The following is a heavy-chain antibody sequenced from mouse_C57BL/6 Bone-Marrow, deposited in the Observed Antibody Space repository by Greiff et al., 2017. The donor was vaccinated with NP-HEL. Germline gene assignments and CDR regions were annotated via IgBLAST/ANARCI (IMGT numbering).Heavy chain of an antibody. CDR3: TRRGYDGPSDY. J-gene: IGHJ2*01. Sequence: QVQLKESGAELVRPGASVTLSCKASGYTFTDYEMHWVKQTPVHGLEWIGAIDPETGGTAYNQKFKGKAILTADKSSSTAYMELRSLTSEDSAVDYCTRRGYDGPSDYWGQGTTLTVSS. V-gene: IGHV1-15*01. CDR2: IDPETGGT. D-gene: IGHD2-3*01. CDR1: GYTFTDYE.